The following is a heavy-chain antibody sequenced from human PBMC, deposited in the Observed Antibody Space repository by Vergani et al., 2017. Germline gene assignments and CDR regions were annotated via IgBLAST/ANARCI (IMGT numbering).Heavy chain of an antibody. J-gene: IGHJ4*02. V-gene: IGHV1-2*02. D-gene: IGHD3-10*01. Sequence: VQLVQSGAEVKKPGATVKISCKVSGYTFTDYYMHWVRQAPGQGLEWMGWINPNSGGTNYAQKFQGRVTMTRDTSISTAYMELSRLRSDDTAVYYCARGGRITMVRGAWLLGYWGQGTLVTVSS. CDR1: GYTFTDYY. CDR2: INPNSGGT. CDR3: ARGGRITMVRGAWLLGY.